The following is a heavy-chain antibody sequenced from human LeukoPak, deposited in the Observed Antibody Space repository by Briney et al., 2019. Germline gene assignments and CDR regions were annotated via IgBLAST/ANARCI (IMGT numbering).Heavy chain of an antibody. CDR3: AKPIGREGYFDY. J-gene: IGHJ4*02. D-gene: IGHD1-26*01. CDR1: GFTFSSYA. CDR2: ISGSGGST. V-gene: IGHV3-23*01. Sequence: GGSLRLSCAASGFTFSSYAMSWVRQAPGKALEWVSAISGSGGSTYYADSVKGRFTISRDNSKNTLYLQMNSLRAEDTAVYYCAKPIGREGYFDYWGQGTLVTVSS.